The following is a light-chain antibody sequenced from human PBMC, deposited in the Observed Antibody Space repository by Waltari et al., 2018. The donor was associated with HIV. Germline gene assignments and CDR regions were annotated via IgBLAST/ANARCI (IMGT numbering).Light chain of an antibody. CDR3: AAWDDSLNGYV. Sequence: QSVLTQAPSASGTPGQMVTISCSGSSSNTGSNTVNWYQQLPGTAPKLLIYSNNQGPSGVPDRFSGSKSGTSASLAISGLQSEDEADYYCAAWDDSLNGYVFATGTKVTVL. V-gene: IGLV1-44*01. J-gene: IGLJ1*01. CDR2: SNN. CDR1: SSNTGSNT.